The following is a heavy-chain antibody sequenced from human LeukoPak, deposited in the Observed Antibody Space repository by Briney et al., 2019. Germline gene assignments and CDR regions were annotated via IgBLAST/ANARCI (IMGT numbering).Heavy chain of an antibody. CDR2: IRWDGIIK. V-gene: IGHV3-30*02. CDR3: ARPKSYDSSGYYFDY. D-gene: IGHD3-22*01. CDR1: GFTFSSYG. Sequence: PGESLTLSCAVSGFTFSSYGKHWVRQAPGQGLEWVAFIRWDGIIKYYADSVKGRFTISRDTSKNTLYLQMNSLRAEDTAVYYRARPKSYDSSGYYFDYWGQGTQVTVSS. J-gene: IGHJ4*02.